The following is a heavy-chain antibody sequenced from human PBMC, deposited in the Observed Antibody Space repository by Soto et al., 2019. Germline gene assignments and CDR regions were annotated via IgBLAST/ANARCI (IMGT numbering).Heavy chain of an antibody. Sequence: EVQLVETGGGLIQPGGSLRLSCAASGCTVSGNYMSWVRQAPGKGLEWVSVIYNGGGRYYADSVKGRFTISRDNSKNTLYLQMNSLRAEDTAVYDCASTRGSSYDYWGQGTLVTVSS. V-gene: IGHV3-53*02. CDR3: ASTRGSSYDY. CDR1: GCTVSGNY. J-gene: IGHJ4*02. CDR2: IYNGGGR. D-gene: IGHD6-6*01.